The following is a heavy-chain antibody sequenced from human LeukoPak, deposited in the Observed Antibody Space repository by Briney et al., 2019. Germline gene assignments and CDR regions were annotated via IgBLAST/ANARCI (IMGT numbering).Heavy chain of an antibody. CDR3: ARGGQLVRRYYYGLDV. CDR1: GGSISTYY. Sequence: SETLSLTCTVSGGSISTYYWSWIRQPPGKGLEWIGYIYYSGSTNYNPSLKSRVTISVDTSKNQFSLKVSSVTAADTAVYYCARGGQLVRRYYYGLDVWGQGTTVTVSS. CDR2: IYYSGST. J-gene: IGHJ6*02. D-gene: IGHD6-6*01. V-gene: IGHV4-59*01.